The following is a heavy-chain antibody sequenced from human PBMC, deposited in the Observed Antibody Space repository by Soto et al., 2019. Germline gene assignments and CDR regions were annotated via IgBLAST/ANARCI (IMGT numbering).Heavy chain of an antibody. CDR3: ARSISSSSSLFAY. CDR2: IIPIFGTA. Sequence: SVKVSCKASGGTFSSFAISWVRQAPGQGLEWMGGIIPIFGTANYAQKFQGRVTITADESTSTAYMELSSLRSEDTAVYYCARSISSSSSLFAYRGQGTRVTVPS. J-gene: IGHJ4*02. D-gene: IGHD6-6*01. CDR1: GGTFSSFA. V-gene: IGHV1-69*13.